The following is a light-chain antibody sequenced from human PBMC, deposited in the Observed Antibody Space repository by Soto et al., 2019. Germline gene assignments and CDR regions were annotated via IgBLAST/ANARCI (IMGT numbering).Light chain of an antibody. V-gene: IGKV1-33*01. CDR3: QQYDNLLPIT. Sequence: ILLTQSPSSLSASVGDRVTITCQASQDIDKNLNWYQQKPGKAPKLLIYDASSLQTGVPSRFSGSGSATDFTFTISSLQPEDIATYYCQQYDNLLPITFGQGTRLEIK. CDR2: DAS. J-gene: IGKJ5*01. CDR1: QDIDKN.